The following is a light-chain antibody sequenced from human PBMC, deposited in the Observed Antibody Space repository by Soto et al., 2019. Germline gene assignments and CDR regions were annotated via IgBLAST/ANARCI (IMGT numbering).Light chain of an antibody. J-gene: IGKJ1*01. CDR1: QFVSRR. CDR3: QEYIHWPPGM. Sequence: EIVVTQSPATLSASPGERVTLSCRASQFVSRRLAWYQQRLGQVPRLLIYDTSTRAPGISARFSGSGSGTEFTLPIRSLQSEDFAVYYCQEYIHWPPGMFGPGTTVDIK. CDR2: DTS. V-gene: IGKV3-15*01.